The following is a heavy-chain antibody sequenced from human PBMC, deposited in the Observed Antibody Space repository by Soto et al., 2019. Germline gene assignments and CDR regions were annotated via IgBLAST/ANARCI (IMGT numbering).Heavy chain of an antibody. CDR3: ARVSIEGVINAYYFDY. V-gene: IGHV3-30-3*01. J-gene: IGHJ4*02. CDR1: GFTFSSYA. Sequence: PGGSLRLSCAASGFTFSSYAMHWVRQAPGKGLEWVAVISFDGSNKYYADSVKGRFTISRDNSKNTLHLQMNSLRAEDTALYYCARVSIEGVINAYYFDYWGQGT. CDR2: ISFDGSNK. D-gene: IGHD3-10*01.